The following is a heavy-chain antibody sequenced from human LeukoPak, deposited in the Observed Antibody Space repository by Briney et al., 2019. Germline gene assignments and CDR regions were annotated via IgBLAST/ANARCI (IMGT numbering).Heavy chain of an antibody. CDR2: IYSGGST. CDR3: ARGGRITVRHWFDP. V-gene: IGHV3-66*02. CDR1: GFTVSSNY. Sequence: GGSLRLSCAASGFTVSSNYMSWVRQAPGKGLEWVSGIYSGGSTYYADSVKGRFTISRDNSKNTLDLQMNSLRVDDTAVYYCARGGRITVRHWFDPGGQGTLVTVSS. D-gene: IGHD6-6*01. J-gene: IGHJ5*02.